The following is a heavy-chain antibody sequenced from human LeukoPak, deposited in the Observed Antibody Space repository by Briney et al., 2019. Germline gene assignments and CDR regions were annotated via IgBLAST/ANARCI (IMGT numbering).Heavy chain of an antibody. CDR1: GGTFSNHA. CDR3: ATGAVMVRGVLNWFDP. CDR2: TIPILGSGTT. J-gene: IGHJ5*02. V-gene: IGHV1-69*01. D-gene: IGHD3-10*01. Sequence: PVKVSCKASGGTFSNHALSWMRQAPGQGLEWMGGTIPILGSGTTNYAQKFQGRITIIADESTNTAYMELSSLRSEDTAVYYCATGAVMVRGVLNWFDPWGQGTLVTVSS.